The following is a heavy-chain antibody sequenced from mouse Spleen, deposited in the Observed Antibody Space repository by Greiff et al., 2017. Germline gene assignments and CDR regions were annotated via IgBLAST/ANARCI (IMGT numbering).Heavy chain of an antibody. CDR3: AREDYYDGSYWYFDV. V-gene: IGHV3-6*01. Sequence: DVKLQESGPGLVKPSQSLSLTCSVTGYSITSGYYWNWIRQFPGNKLEWMGYISYDGSNNYNPSLKNRISITRDTSKNQFFLKLNSVTTEDTATYYCAREDYYDGSYWYFDVWGAGTTVTVSS. D-gene: IGHD1-1*01. J-gene: IGHJ1*01. CDR2: ISYDGSN. CDR1: GYSITSGYY.